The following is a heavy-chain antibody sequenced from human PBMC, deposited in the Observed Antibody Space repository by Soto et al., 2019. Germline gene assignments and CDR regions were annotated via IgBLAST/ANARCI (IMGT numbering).Heavy chain of an antibody. J-gene: IGHJ4*02. D-gene: IGHD5-12*01. CDR2: IYYSGST. CDR3: AREVTSGYDFFDY. V-gene: IGHV4-31*01. Sequence: QVQLQESGPGLVKPSQTLSLTCTVSGGSISSGGYYWSWIRQHPGKGLEWIGYIYYSGSTYYNPSLTNQVTISVDTSKNQFSLKLSSVTAADTAVYYCAREVTSGYDFFDYWGQGTLVTVS. CDR1: GGSISSGGYY.